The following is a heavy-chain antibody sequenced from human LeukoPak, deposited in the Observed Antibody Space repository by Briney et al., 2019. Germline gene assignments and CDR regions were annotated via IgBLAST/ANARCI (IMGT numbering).Heavy chain of an antibody. V-gene: IGHV4-31*03. CDR2: IYYSGST. CDR1: GGSISSGGYY. D-gene: IGHD6-13*01. Sequence: PSQTLSLTCTVSGGSISSGGYYWSWIRQHPGKGLEWIGYIYYSGSTYYNPSLKSRATISVDTSKNQFSLKLSSVTAADTAVYYCARDHLTTIAAAGTNYYYYYMDVWGKGTTVTVSS. J-gene: IGHJ6*03. CDR3: ARDHLTTIAAAGTNYYYYYMDV.